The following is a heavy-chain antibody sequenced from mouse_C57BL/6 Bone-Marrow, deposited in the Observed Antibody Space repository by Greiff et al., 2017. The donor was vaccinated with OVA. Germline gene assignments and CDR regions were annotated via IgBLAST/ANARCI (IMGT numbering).Heavy chain of an antibody. J-gene: IGHJ1*03. CDR3: ARGGNYTTVVAHWYFDV. Sequence: VQLQQPGAELVMQGASVKLSCKASGYTFTSYWMHWVKQRPGQGLEWIGEIDPSDSYTNYNQKFKGKSTLTVDKSSSTAYMQLSSLTSEDSAVYYCARGGNYTTVVAHWYFDVWGTGTTVTVSS. CDR2: IDPSDSYT. D-gene: IGHD1-1*01. CDR1: GYTFTSYW. V-gene: IGHV1-69*01.